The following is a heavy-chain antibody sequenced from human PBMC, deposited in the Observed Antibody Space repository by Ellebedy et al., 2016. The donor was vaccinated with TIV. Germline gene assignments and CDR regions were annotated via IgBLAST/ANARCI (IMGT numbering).Heavy chain of an antibody. D-gene: IGHD2/OR15-2a*01. V-gene: IGHV1-24*01. Sequence: ASVKVSXXVSGYTLTELSMHWVRQAPGKGLEWMGGFDPEDGETIYAQKFQGRVTMTRDTSTSTVYMELSSLRSEDTAVYYCARGEYYFDYWGQGTLVTVSS. CDR1: GYTLTELS. CDR2: FDPEDGET. CDR3: ARGEYYFDY. J-gene: IGHJ4*02.